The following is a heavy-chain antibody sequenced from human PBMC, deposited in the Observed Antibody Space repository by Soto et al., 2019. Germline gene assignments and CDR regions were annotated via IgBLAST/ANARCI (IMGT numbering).Heavy chain of an antibody. CDR2: INAGNGNT. Sequence: ASVKVSCKASGYTFTSYAMHWVRQAPGQRLEWMGWINAGNGNTKYSQKFQGRVTITRDTSASTAYMELSSLRSEDTAVYYCASGTLWFGDYYYGMDVWGQGTTVTVSS. CDR3: ASGTLWFGDYYYGMDV. J-gene: IGHJ6*02. CDR1: GYTFTSYA. V-gene: IGHV1-3*01. D-gene: IGHD3-10*01.